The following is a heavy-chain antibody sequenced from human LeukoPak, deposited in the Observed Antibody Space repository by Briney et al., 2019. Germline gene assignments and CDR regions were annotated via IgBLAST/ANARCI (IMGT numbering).Heavy chain of an antibody. CDR1: GFTFSSYG. V-gene: IGHV3-23*01. CDR2: IETGGAST. D-gene: IGHD2-15*01. Sequence: GGSLRLSCAASGFTFSSYGMSWVRQAPGKGLEWVSAIETGGASTYYADSVKGRFSISRDNSKNTLYLQMNSLRAEDTAVYYCARDLQGRRIFAYWGQGTLVTVSS. CDR3: ARDLQGRRIFAY. J-gene: IGHJ4*02.